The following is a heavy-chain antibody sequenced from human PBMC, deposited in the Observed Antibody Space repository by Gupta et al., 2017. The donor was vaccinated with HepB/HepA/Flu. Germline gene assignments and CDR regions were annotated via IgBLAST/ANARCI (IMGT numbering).Heavy chain of an antibody. Sequence: EVQLVESGGGLVQPGGSLRLSCAAAGSTVSSNYLSGVRQAPGKGLEWVSVIYSGGSTYYADSVKGRFTISRDNSKNTLYLQMISLRAEDTAVYYCARDGGSHTKHAFDIWGQGTMVTVSS. V-gene: IGHV3-66*01. D-gene: IGHD1-26*01. CDR2: IYSGGST. J-gene: IGHJ3*02. CDR1: GSTVSSNY. CDR3: ARDGGSHTKHAFDI.